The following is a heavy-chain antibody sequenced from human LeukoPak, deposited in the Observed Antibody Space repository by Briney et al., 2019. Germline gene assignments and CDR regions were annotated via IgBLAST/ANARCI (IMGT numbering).Heavy chain of an antibody. Sequence: GASVKVSCKASGFTFNAYNIHWVRQAPGQGLEWMGWINPNSGGTNYAQKFQGRVTMTRDTSISTAYMELNRLRSDDTAVYYCARLSVSSWYPYLDYWGQGTLVTVSS. CDR2: INPNSGGT. D-gene: IGHD6-13*01. V-gene: IGHV1-2*02. CDR1: GFTFNAYN. J-gene: IGHJ4*02. CDR3: ARLSVSSWYPYLDY.